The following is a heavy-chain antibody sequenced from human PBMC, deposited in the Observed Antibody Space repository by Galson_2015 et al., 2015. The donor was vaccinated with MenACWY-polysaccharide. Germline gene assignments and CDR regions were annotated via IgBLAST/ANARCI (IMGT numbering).Heavy chain of an antibody. Sequence: SLRLSCAASGFTFSDYYMSWIRQAPGKGLECISHISSSSGIIYYADSVKGRFTISRDNAKNSLYLQMNSLRAEGTAMYYCARSSWLDIWGQGTMVTVSS. CDR2: ISSSSGII. J-gene: IGHJ3*02. V-gene: IGHV3-11*01. CDR1: GFTFSDYY. D-gene: IGHD6-6*01. CDR3: ARSSWLDI.